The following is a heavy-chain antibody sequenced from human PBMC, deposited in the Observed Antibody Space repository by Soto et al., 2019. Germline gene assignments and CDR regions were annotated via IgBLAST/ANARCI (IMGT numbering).Heavy chain of an antibody. CDR1: GYSFTSYW. D-gene: IGHD2-2*01. CDR2: IYPGDSDT. Sequence: GESLKISCKGSGYSFTSYWIGWVRQMPGKGLEWMGIIYPGDSDTRYSPSFQGQATISADKSISTAYLQWSSLKASDTAMYYCARNSHCSSTSCYDFGMDVWGQGTTVTVSS. J-gene: IGHJ6*02. CDR3: ARNSHCSSTSCYDFGMDV. V-gene: IGHV5-51*01.